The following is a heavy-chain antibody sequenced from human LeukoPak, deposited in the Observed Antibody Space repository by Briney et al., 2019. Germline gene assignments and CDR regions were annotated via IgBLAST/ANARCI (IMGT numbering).Heavy chain of an antibody. V-gene: IGHV3-30*04. CDR2: ISYDGSNK. D-gene: IGHD3-10*01. Sequence: GGSLRLSCAASGFTFSNYAMHWVRQAPGKGLEWVAVISYDGSNKYYADSVKGRFTISRDNSKNTLYLQMNSLRAEDTAVYYCARDLKENYYGSGSSYYYYGMDVWGQGTTVTVSS. CDR3: ARDLKENYYGSGSSYYYYGMDV. CDR1: GFTFSNYA. J-gene: IGHJ6*02.